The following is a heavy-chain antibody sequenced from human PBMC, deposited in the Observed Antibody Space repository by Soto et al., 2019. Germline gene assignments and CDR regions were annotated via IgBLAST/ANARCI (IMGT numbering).Heavy chain of an antibody. CDR3: ARASTYYSGSGSYRRKFDY. CDR2: INHSGST. Sequence: SETLSLTCAVYGGSFSGYYWSWIRQPPGKGLEWIGEINHSGSTNYNPSLKSRVTISVDTSKNQFSLKLSSVTAADTAVYYCARASTYYSGSGSYRRKFDYWGQGTLVTVSS. J-gene: IGHJ4*02. CDR1: GGSFSGYY. V-gene: IGHV4-34*01. D-gene: IGHD3-10*01.